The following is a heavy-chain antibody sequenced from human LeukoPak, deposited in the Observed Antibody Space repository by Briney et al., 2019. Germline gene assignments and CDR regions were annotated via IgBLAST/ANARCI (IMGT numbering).Heavy chain of an antibody. J-gene: IGHJ4*02. CDR1: GGTFSSYA. CDR3: ARLVGYCSSTSCLDFDY. V-gene: IGHV1-69*05. Sequence: SVKVSCRASGGTFSSYAISWVRQAPGQGLERMGGIIPIFGTANYAQKFQGRVTITTDESTSTAYMELSSLRSEDTAVYYCARLVGYCSSTSCLDFDYWGQGTLVTVSS. D-gene: IGHD2-2*01. CDR2: IIPIFGTA.